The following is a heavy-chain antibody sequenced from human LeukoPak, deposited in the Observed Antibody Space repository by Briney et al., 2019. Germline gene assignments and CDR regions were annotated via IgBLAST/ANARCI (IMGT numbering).Heavy chain of an antibody. CDR1: GFTVSSNY. V-gene: IGHV3-53*01. J-gene: IGHJ4*02. Sequence: GGSLRLSCAASGFTVSSNYMSWVRQAPGKGLEWVSVIYSGGSTYYADSVKGRFTISRDNSKNTLYLQMNSLRAEDTAVYYCAKDPFRWFGELLDYWGQGTLVTVSS. CDR3: AKDPFRWFGELLDY. D-gene: IGHD3-10*01. CDR2: IYSGGST.